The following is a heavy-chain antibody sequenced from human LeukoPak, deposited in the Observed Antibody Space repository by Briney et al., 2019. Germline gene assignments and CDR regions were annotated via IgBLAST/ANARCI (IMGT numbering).Heavy chain of an antibody. CDR2: IDDSGVIR. Sequence: PGGSLRLSCAASGFTFKTHAMSWVRQAPGKGLEWVSRIDDSGVIRSYADSVKGRFTISRDNSKNTLYLQMNSLRAEDTAVYYCAKGPRTYYYDSSGYYFGYWGQGTLVTVSS. D-gene: IGHD3-22*01. J-gene: IGHJ4*02. CDR3: AKGPRTYYYDSSGYYFGY. CDR1: GFTFKTHA. V-gene: IGHV3-23*01.